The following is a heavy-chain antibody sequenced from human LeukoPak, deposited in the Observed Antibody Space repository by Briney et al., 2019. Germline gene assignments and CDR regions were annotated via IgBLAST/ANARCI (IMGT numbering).Heavy chain of an antibody. CDR1: GGSISSSSYY. J-gene: IGHJ5*02. V-gene: IGHV4-39*01. Sequence: SETLSLTCTVSGGSISSSSYYWGWIRQPAGKGLEWIVTISYSGSTYYNPSLKSRFIISVDRSKNQFSLKVSSVTAADTAVYYCARLSRVAGRLNGIDPWGQGILVTVSS. CDR3: ARLSRVAGRLNGIDP. D-gene: IGHD6-19*01. CDR2: ISYSGST.